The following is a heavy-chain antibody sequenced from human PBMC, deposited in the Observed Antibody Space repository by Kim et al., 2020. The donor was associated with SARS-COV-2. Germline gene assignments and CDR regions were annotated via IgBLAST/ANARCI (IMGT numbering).Heavy chain of an antibody. CDR2: ISYDGSNK. CDR1: GFTFSSYA. CDR3: ARDVAAAEPWYFDL. Sequence: GGSLRLSCAASGFTFSSYAMHWVRQAPGKGLEWVAVISYDGSNKYYADSVKGRFTISRDNSKNTLYLQMNSLRAEDTAVYYCARDVAAAEPWYFDLWGRG. J-gene: IGHJ2*01. V-gene: IGHV3-30*04. D-gene: IGHD6-13*01.